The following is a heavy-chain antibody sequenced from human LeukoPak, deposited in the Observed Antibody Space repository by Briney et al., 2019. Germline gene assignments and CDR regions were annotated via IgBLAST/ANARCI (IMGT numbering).Heavy chain of an antibody. J-gene: IGHJ4*02. CDR1: GFTFSSYA. CDR2: ISGSGGST. Sequence: PGGSLRLSCAASGFTFSSYAMSWVRQAPGKGLEWVSAISGSGGSTYYADSVKGRFTISRDNFKNTLYLQMNSLRAEDTAVYYCAKGTYLINILTGYFYYFDYWGQGTLVTVSS. D-gene: IGHD3-9*01. V-gene: IGHV3-23*01. CDR3: AKGTYLINILTGYFYYFDY.